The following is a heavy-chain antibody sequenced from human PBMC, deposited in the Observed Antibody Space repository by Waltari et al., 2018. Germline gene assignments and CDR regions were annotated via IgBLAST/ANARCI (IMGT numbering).Heavy chain of an antibody. J-gene: IGHJ6*02. D-gene: IGHD6-25*01. CDR3: AAAAHYYGMDV. CDR1: GFTFSNAW. V-gene: IGHV3-15*01. Sequence: EVQLVESGGGLVKPGGSLRLSCAASGFTFSNAWMSWVRQAPGKGQEWGSRMKSKTDGGKTDYAAPVKGRFTISRDDSKNTLYLQMNSLKTEDTAVYNCAAAAHYYGMDVWGQGTTVTVSS. CDR2: MKSKTDGGKT.